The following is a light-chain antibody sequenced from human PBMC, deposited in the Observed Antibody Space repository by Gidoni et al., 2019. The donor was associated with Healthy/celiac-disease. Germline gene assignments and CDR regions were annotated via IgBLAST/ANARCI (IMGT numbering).Light chain of an antibody. Sequence: DIQMTQSPSSLSASVGDRVTITCRASQSISSYLNWYQQKPGKAPKLLIYAASSLQSGVPSRFSGSGSVTDIPLTISSLQPEDFATYYCQQSYSTLTCTFGQGTKVEIK. V-gene: IGKV1-39*01. CDR2: AAS. J-gene: IGKJ1*01. CDR1: QSISSY. CDR3: QQSYSTLTCT.